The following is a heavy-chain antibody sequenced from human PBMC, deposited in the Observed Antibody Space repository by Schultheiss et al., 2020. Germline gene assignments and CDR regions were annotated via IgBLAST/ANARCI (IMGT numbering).Heavy chain of an antibody. D-gene: IGHD2-15*01. CDR3: ARVRSGPYYYYGMDV. J-gene: IGHJ6*02. CDR1: GGSFSGYY. V-gene: IGHV4-34*01. Sequence: SETLSLTCAVYGGSFSGYYWSWIRQPPGKGLEWIGEINHSGSTNYNPSLKSRVTISVDTSKNQFSLKLSSVTAADTAVYYCARVRSGPYYYYGMDVWGQGTTVTVSS. CDR2: INHSGST.